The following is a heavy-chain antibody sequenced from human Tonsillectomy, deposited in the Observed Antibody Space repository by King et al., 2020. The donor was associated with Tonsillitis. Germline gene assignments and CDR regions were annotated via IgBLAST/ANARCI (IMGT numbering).Heavy chain of an antibody. CDR2: FYRGGSI. V-gene: IGHV3-66*01. Sequence: DVQLVESGGGLVQPGGSLRLSCAGSGFTVSSNHMSWVRQAPGKGLEWVSVFYRGGSIYYADSVKGRFTISRDNSKNTLYLQMNSLRAEDSAVYYCVRDTSMGRGVIAHYYAMDVWGLGTTVTVSS. D-gene: IGHD3-10*01. CDR3: VRDTSMGRGVIAHYYAMDV. CDR1: GFTVSSNH. J-gene: IGHJ6*02.